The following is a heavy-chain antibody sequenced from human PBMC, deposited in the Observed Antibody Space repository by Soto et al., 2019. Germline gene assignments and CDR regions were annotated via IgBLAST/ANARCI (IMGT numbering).Heavy chain of an antibody. J-gene: IGHJ4*02. Sequence: GGSLRLSCAASGFTVSSNYMSWVRQAPGKGLEWVSVIYSGGSTYYADSVKGRFTISRDNSKNTLYLQMNSLRAEDTAVYYCARVLALKVLGSRPIEHWGQRTLVTVSS. D-gene: IGHD3-3*02. CDR2: IYSGGST. CDR3: ARVLALKVLGSRPIEH. V-gene: IGHV3-53*01. CDR1: GFTVSSNY.